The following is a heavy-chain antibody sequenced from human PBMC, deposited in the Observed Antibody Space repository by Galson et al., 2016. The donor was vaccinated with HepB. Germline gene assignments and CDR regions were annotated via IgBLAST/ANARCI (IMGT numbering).Heavy chain of an antibody. CDR1: GFTFGDYA. J-gene: IGHJ4*02. CDR3: ARAIFEGSYFDN. D-gene: IGHD3-9*01. V-gene: IGHV3-49*04. Sequence: SLRLSCAGSGFTFGDYAMSWVRQAPGKGLEWLGFIGSKPFGGTIEHAASVKGRLTISRDDSKSTAYLQMNSLKTGDTAVYYCARAIFEGSYFDNWGQGALVTVSS. CDR2: IGSKPFGGTI.